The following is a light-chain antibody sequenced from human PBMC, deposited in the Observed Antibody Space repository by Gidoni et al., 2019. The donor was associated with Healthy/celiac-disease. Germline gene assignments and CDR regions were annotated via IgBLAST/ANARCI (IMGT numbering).Light chain of an antibody. CDR1: QSISSY. CDR2: AAS. CDR3: QQSYSTLFT. Sequence: DIQMTQSPSSLSASVRDRVTITRRSSQSISSYLNWYQQKPGKAPKLLIYAASSLQSGVPSRFSGSGSGTDFTLTISSLQPEDFATYYCQQSYSTLFTFGPGTKVDIK. V-gene: IGKV1-39*01. J-gene: IGKJ3*01.